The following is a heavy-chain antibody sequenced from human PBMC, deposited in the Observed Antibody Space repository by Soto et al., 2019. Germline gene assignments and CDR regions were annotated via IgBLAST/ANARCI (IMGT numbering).Heavy chain of an antibody. J-gene: IGHJ6*02. CDR2: ISSSSSYI. CDR3: ARGAGYCSGGSCYNYYGMDV. D-gene: IGHD2-15*01. CDR1: GFTFSSYS. V-gene: IGHV3-21*01. Sequence: GSLRLSCAASGFTFSSYSMNWVRQAPGKGLEWVSSISSSSSYIYYADSVKGRFTISRDNAKNSLYLQMNSLRAEDTAVYYCARGAGYCSGGSCYNYYGMDVWGQGTTVTVSS.